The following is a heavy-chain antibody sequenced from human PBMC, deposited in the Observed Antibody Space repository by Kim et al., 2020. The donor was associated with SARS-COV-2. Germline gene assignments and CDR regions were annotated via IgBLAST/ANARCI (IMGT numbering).Heavy chain of an antibody. D-gene: IGHD2-15*01. CDR2: INHSGST. V-gene: IGHV4-34*01. CDR3: ASRSVVVVAEDWFDP. Sequence: SETLSLTCAVYGGSFSGYYWSWIRQPPGKGLEWIGEINHSGSTNYNPSLKSRVTISVDTSKNQFSLKLSSVTAADTAVYYCASRSVVVVAEDWFDPWGQGTLVTVSS. J-gene: IGHJ5*02. CDR1: GGSFSGYY.